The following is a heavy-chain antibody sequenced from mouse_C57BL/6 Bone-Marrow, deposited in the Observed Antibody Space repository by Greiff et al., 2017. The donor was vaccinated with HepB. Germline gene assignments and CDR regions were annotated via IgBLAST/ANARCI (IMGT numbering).Heavy chain of an antibody. J-gene: IGHJ2*01. V-gene: IGHV1-53*01. Sequence: VQLKEPGTELVKPGASVKLSCKASGYTFTSYWMHWVKQRPGQGLEWIGNINPSNGGTNYNEKFKSKATLTVDKSSSTAYMQLSSLTSEDSAVYYCARSEVTTVVAGPYWGQGTTLTVSS. CDR2: INPSNGGT. CDR1: GYTFTSYW. D-gene: IGHD1-1*01. CDR3: ARSEVTTVVAGPY.